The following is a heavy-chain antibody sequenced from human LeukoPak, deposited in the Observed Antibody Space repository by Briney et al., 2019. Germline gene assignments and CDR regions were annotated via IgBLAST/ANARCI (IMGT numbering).Heavy chain of an antibody. CDR1: GGSISSTYDH. Sequence: SETLSLTCTVSGGSISSTYDHWDWIRQPPGKGLEWMGSIRYSGTTYYNPSLKGRVTIFVDTSNDQFSLRLRSVTAADTAVYYCARRLHYFDYWGQGSLVTVSS. V-gene: IGHV4-39*01. CDR2: IRYSGTT. D-gene: IGHD2-21*02. CDR3: ARRLHYFDY. J-gene: IGHJ4*02.